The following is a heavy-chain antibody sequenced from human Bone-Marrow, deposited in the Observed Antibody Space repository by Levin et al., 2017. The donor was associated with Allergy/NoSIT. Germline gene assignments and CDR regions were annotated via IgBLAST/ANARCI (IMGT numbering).Heavy chain of an antibody. Sequence: GGSLRLSCAASGFTFSSYWMSWVRQAPGKGLEWVANIKQDGSEKYYVDSVKGRFTISRDNAKNSLYLQMNSLRAEDTAVYYCAREHYYDSSGYLGLVDYWGQGTLVTVSS. V-gene: IGHV3-7*01. CDR3: AREHYYDSSGYLGLVDY. D-gene: IGHD3-22*01. CDR1: GFTFSSYW. CDR2: IKQDGSEK. J-gene: IGHJ4*02.